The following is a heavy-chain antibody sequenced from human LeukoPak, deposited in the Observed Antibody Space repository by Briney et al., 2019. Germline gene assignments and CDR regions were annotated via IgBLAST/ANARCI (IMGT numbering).Heavy chain of an antibody. D-gene: IGHD1-26*01. CDR3: ARGHYYGDA. J-gene: IGHJ5*02. CDR1: AGTFSSYT. Sequence: GASVTVSFKASAGTFSSYTISWVRQAPGQGLEWMGRIILIRGITNKAHKFQGRVTITADKSTSTAYMELDSLRSADTAVYYFARGHYYGDAWGQGTLVTVSS. CDR2: IILIRGIT. V-gene: IGHV1-69*02.